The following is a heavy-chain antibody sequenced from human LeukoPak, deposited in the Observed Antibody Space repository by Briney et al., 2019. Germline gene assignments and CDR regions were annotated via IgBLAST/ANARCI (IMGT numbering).Heavy chain of an antibody. CDR3: ARDLMTIFGVVTIGGSYYYGMDV. V-gene: IGHV1-2*06. CDR1: GYTFTGYY. Sequence: AASVKVSCKASGYTFTGYYMHWVRQAPGQGLEWMGRINPNSGGTNYAQKFQGRVTMTRDTSISTAYMELSRLRSDDTAVYYCARDLMTIFGVVTIGGSYYYGMDVWGQGTTVTVSS. D-gene: IGHD3-3*01. J-gene: IGHJ6*02. CDR2: INPNSGGT.